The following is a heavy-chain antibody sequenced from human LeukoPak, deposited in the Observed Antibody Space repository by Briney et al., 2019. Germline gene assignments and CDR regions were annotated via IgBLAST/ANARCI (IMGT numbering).Heavy chain of an antibody. D-gene: IGHD6-19*01. CDR1: GYTFTSYY. J-gene: IGHJ5*02. CDR3: ARALVAVAGPGAKWFDP. V-gene: IGHV1-46*01. Sequence: ASVKVSCKASGYTFTSYYMHWVRQAPGQGLEWMGIINPSGGSTSYAQKFQGRVTMTRDTSTSTVYMELSSLRSEDTAVYYCARALVAVAGPGAKWFDPWGQGTLVTVSS. CDR2: INPSGGST.